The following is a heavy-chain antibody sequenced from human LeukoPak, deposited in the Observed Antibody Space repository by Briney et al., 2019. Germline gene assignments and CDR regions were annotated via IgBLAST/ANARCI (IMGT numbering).Heavy chain of an antibody. CDR2: VFHTGTA. CDR1: GGSFSGYY. CDR3: TKNDVGDYGT. V-gene: IGHV4-34*12. Sequence: SETLSLTCAVYGGSFSGYYWSWIRQPPGKGLEWIGSVFHTGTAYYNPSLRSRVTLSVDTSKNQFSLKMSSVTAADTAVYYCTKNDVGDYGTWGQGTLVAVSS. D-gene: IGHD4-17*01. J-gene: IGHJ5*02.